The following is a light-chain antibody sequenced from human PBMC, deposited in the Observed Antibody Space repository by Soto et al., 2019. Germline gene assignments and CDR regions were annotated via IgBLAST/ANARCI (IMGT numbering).Light chain of an antibody. Sequence: QSALTQPASVSGSPGQSITISCTGTSSDVGGYKHVSWYQQHPGKAPKLMIYEVSNRPSGVSNRFSGSKSGNTASLTISGLQAEDEADYYCSSYTSSTTLVFGPGTQLTVL. J-gene: IGLJ1*01. CDR2: EVS. V-gene: IGLV2-14*01. CDR1: SSDVGGYKH. CDR3: SSYTSSTTLV.